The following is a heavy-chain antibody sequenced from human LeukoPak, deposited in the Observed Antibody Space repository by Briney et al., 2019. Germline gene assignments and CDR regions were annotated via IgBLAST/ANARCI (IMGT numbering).Heavy chain of an antibody. J-gene: IGHJ4*02. CDR3: ARARTTIITMVRGVMSGVYFDD. Sequence: GASVKVSCKASGYTFTGYYMHWVRQAPGQGLEWMGWINPSSGITNYAQTFQGRVTMTRDTSTSTAYMELSTLRSDDTAVYYCARARTTIITMVRGVMSGVYFDDWGQGTLVTASS. CDR1: GYTFTGYY. CDR2: INPSSGIT. V-gene: IGHV1-2*02. D-gene: IGHD3-10*01.